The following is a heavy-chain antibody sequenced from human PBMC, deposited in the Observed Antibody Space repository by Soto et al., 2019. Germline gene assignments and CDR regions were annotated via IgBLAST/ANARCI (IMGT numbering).Heavy chain of an antibody. J-gene: IGHJ6*02. D-gene: IGHD6-13*01. CDR1: GFTFSSYA. CDR3: ARDWAEKYSSSLAAHYYYYGMDV. CDR2: ISYDGSNK. V-gene: IGHV3-30-3*01. Sequence: QVQLVESGGGVVQPGRSLRLSCAASGFTFSSYAMHWVRQAPGKGLEWVAVISYDGSNKYYADSVKGRFTISRDNSKNTLYLQMNSLRAEDTAVYYCARDWAEKYSSSLAAHYYYYGMDVWGQGTTVTVSS.